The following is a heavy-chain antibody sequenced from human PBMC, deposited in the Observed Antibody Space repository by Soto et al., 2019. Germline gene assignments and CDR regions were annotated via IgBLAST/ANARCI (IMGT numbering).Heavy chain of an antibody. CDR2: ISAYNGNT. D-gene: IGHD6-19*01. CDR1: GYTFTIYG. V-gene: IGHV1-18*01. CDR3: ARWDSSGPNGWFDP. J-gene: IGHJ5*02. Sequence: ASVKVSCKASGYTFTIYGIIWVRQAPGQGLEWMGWISAYNGNTNYAQKLQGRVTMTTDTSTSTAYMELRSLRSDDTAVYYCARWDSSGPNGWFDPWGQGTLVTVSS.